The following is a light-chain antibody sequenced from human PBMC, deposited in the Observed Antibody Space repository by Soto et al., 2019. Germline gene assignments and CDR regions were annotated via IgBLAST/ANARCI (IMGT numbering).Light chain of an antibody. J-gene: IGLJ1*01. CDR2: EVS. Sequence: QSVLTQPPSASGSPGQSVTISCTGTSSDVGGSKYVSWYQQHPGKAPKLIIYEVSERPSGVPDRFSGSKSGNTASLTVSWLQTDDEADYYCSSYGGSNNFVFGTGTKLTVL. CDR3: SSYGGSNNFV. V-gene: IGLV2-8*01. CDR1: SSDVGGSKY.